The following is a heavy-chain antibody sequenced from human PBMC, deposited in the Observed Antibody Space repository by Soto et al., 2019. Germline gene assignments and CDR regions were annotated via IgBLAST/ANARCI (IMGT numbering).Heavy chain of an antibody. CDR3: ASGGYGRDY. CDR2: INHSGST. Sequence: SETLSLTCAFYVVSFSGYYWSWIRQPPGKGLEWIGEINHSGSTNYNPSLKSRVTISVDTSKNQFSLKLSSVTAADTAVYYCASGGYGRDYWGQGTLVTVSS. CDR1: VVSFSGYY. D-gene: IGHD5-12*01. V-gene: IGHV4-34*01. J-gene: IGHJ4*02.